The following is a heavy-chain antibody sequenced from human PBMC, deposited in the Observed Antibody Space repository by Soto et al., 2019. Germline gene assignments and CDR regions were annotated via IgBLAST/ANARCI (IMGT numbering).Heavy chain of an antibody. CDR1: GFPLSSYH. CDR2: IGTVGDT. Sequence: GGSPRLSCAASGFPLSSYHMHWVRQATGKVLEWVSAIGTVGDTYYPGSVKGRFTISRENAKNSLYLQMNSLRAGDTAVYYCARSNEYCSSTSCYDWFDPWGQGTLVTVSS. J-gene: IGHJ5*02. V-gene: IGHV3-13*04. D-gene: IGHD2-2*01. CDR3: ARSNEYCSSTSCYDWFDP.